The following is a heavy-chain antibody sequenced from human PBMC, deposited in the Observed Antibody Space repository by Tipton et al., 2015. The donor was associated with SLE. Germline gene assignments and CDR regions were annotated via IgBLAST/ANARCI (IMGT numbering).Heavy chain of an antibody. Sequence: TLSLTCTVSVGSISSSSYYWGWLRQPPGKGLEWIGSIYYGGSTNYNPSLQSRVTMSVDTSKNQFSLKLSSVTAADTAVYYCARDISDAPMAWAFDIWGQGTMVTVSS. D-gene: IGHD2/OR15-2a*01. V-gene: IGHV4-39*07. CDR3: ARDISDAPMAWAFDI. J-gene: IGHJ3*02. CDR1: VGSISSSSYY. CDR2: IYYGGST.